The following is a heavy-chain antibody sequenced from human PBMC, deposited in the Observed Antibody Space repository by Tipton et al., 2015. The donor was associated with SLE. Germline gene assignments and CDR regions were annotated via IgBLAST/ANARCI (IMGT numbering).Heavy chain of an antibody. D-gene: IGHD2-8*02. V-gene: IGHV4-59*01. CDR3: ARGPYWYCDI. Sequence: TLSLTCTASGGSISSYYWSWIRQPPGKGLEWIGYIYYSGSTNYNPSLKSRVTISVDTSKNQFSLKLSSVTAADTAVYYCARGPYWYCDIWGQGTMVTVSS. J-gene: IGHJ3*02. CDR1: GGSISSYY. CDR2: IYYSGST.